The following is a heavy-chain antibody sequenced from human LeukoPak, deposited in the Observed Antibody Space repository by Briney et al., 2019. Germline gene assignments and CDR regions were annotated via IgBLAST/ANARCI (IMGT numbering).Heavy chain of an antibody. Sequence: ASETLSLTCAVHGGSVSNNFWSWIRQPPGKGLEWIGDISHSGSTNYNSSLKSRVTISIDTSKNQFSLNLNSVTAADTAVYYCARAYYDSSGYYFPDMDVWGKGTTVTVSS. D-gene: IGHD3-22*01. CDR1: GGSVSNNF. V-gene: IGHV4-34*01. CDR2: ISHSGST. CDR3: ARAYYDSSGYYFPDMDV. J-gene: IGHJ6*03.